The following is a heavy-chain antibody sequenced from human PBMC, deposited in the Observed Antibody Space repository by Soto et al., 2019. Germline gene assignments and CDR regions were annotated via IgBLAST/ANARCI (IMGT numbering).Heavy chain of an antibody. CDR3: ARDRIQLWAYGMDV. J-gene: IGHJ6*02. D-gene: IGHD5-18*01. CDR1: GGSINTNEYY. CDR2: IYYSGPT. Sequence: SETLSLTCSVSGGSINTNEYYWTWIRQHPGKGLEYIGNIYYSGPTDYNPSLKSRATISVDRSQNQFSLRLSSVTAADTAVYYCARDRIQLWAYGMDVWGQGTTVTVSS. V-gene: IGHV4-30-4*01.